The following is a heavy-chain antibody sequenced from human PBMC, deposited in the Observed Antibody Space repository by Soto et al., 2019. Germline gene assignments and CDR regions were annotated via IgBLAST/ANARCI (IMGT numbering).Heavy chain of an antibody. J-gene: IGHJ4*02. D-gene: IGHD6-19*01. CDR2: IFGSGGRT. CDR1: GFIFSNYN. V-gene: IGHV3-23*01. Sequence: PGGSLRLSCAPSGFIFSNYNVNLVRQAPGKGLEWVSAIFGSGGRTYYADSVKGRFTISRDNSKNTLYLQMNSLRAEDTALYYCARVEHSSGWSLDYWGQGTLVTVSS. CDR3: ARVEHSSGWSLDY.